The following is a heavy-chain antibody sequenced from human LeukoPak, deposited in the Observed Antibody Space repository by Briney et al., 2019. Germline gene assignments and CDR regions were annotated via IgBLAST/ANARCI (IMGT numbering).Heavy chain of an antibody. CDR1: GFTFSTYW. Sequence: GGSLRLSCAASGFTFSTYWMHWVRQAPGKGLVWFSRIKSDGSTNYADSVKGRFTISRDNAKNTVSLQMNSLRPEDTGVYYCARAPSEIGGYYPEYFRHWGQGTLVTVSS. V-gene: IGHV3-74*01. J-gene: IGHJ1*01. CDR2: IKSDGST. CDR3: ARAPSEIGGYYPEYFRH. D-gene: IGHD3-22*01.